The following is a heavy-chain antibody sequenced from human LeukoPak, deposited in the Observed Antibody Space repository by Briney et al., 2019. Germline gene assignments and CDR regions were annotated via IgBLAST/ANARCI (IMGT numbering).Heavy chain of an antibody. V-gene: IGHV3-53*04. CDR1: GFTVSSNY. Sequence: GGSLRLSCAASGFTVSSNYMSWVRQAPGKGLEWVSFIYSGGSTYHADSVKGRFTISRHNSKNTLYLQMNSLRAEDTAVYYCARVEGGWYFDLWGRGTLVTVSP. D-gene: IGHD2-15*01. J-gene: IGHJ2*01. CDR3: ARVEGGWYFDL. CDR2: IYSGGST.